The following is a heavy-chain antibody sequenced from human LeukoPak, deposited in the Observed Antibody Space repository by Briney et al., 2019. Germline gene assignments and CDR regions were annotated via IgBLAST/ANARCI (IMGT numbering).Heavy chain of an antibody. CDR1: GFTFSSYD. J-gene: IGHJ6*03. Sequence: GGSLRLSCAASGFTFSSYDMHWVRQATGKGLEWVSAIGTAGDTYYPDSVKGRFTISRDNSKNTLYLQMNSLRAEDTAVYYCARGSLRWRYYMDVWGKGTTVTVSS. D-gene: IGHD2-21*01. CDR2: IGTAGDT. V-gene: IGHV3-13*01. CDR3: ARGSLRWRYYMDV.